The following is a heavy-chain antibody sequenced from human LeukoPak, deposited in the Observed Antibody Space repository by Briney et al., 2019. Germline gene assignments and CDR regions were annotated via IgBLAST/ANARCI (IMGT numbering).Heavy chain of an antibody. J-gene: IGHJ4*02. D-gene: IGHD2-2*01. Sequence: SETLSLTCAVYGGSFSGYYWSWIRQPPGKGLGWIGEINHSGSTSYNPSLKSRVTISVDTSKNQFSLKLSSVTAADTAVYYCARNLSRWGQGTLATVSS. CDR3: ARNLSR. CDR1: GGSFSGYY. CDR2: INHSGST. V-gene: IGHV4-34*01.